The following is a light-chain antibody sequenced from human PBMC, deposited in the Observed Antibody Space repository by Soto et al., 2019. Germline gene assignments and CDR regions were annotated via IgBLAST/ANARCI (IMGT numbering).Light chain of an antibody. Sequence: QSVLTQPPSASGTPGQRVTISCSGSSSNIGSNTVNWYQQLPGTAPKLLIYSNNQRPSGVPDRFSGSKSGTSASLAISGLQSEDEADYYCAAWDDSLNGPDVVFGGGTKLIVL. CDR3: AAWDDSLNGPDVV. CDR1: SSNIGSNT. V-gene: IGLV1-44*01. J-gene: IGLJ2*01. CDR2: SNN.